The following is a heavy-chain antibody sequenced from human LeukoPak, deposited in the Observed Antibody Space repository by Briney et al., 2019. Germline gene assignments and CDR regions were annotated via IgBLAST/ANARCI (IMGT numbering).Heavy chain of an antibody. CDR1: GYTFTSYG. Sequence: GASVKVSCKASGYTFTSYGISWVRQAPGQGLEWMGWISAYNGNTNYAQKLQGRVTMTTDTSTSTAYMELRSLRSDDTAVYYCARDTMGYYYYSMDVWGKGTTVTVSS. CDR3: ARDTMGYYYYSMDV. J-gene: IGHJ6*03. V-gene: IGHV1-18*01. D-gene: IGHD3-3*01. CDR2: ISAYNGNT.